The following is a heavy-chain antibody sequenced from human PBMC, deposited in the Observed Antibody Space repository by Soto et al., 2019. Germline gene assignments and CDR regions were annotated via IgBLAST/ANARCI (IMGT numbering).Heavy chain of an antibody. Sequence: GGSLRLSCAASGFTFSSYAMHWVRQAPGKGLEWVAVISYDGSNKYYADSVKGRFTISRDNSKNTLYLQMNSLRAEDTAVYYCASGPFGDRGALDYWGQGTLVTVSS. J-gene: IGHJ4*02. CDR2: ISYDGSNK. D-gene: IGHD3-10*01. CDR1: GFTFSSYA. CDR3: ASGPFGDRGALDY. V-gene: IGHV3-30*04.